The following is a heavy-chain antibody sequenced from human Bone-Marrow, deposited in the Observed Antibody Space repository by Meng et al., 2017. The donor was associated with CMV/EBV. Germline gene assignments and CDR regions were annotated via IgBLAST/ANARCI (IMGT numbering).Heavy chain of an antibody. D-gene: IGHD7-27*01. CDR2: ISYDGSNK. Sequence: GESLKISCAASGFTFSSYAMHWVRQAPGKGLEWVAVISYDGSNKYYADSVKGRFTISRDNSKNTLYLQMNSLRAEDTAVYYCAKSNWGYYFDYWGQGTLVTVSS. J-gene: IGHJ4*02. CDR3: AKSNWGYYFDY. CDR1: GFTFSSYA. V-gene: IGHV3-30-3*02.